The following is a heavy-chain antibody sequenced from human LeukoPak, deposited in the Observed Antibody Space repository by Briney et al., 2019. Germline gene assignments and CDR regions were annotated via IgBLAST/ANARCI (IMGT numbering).Heavy chain of an antibody. V-gene: IGHV1-69*04. D-gene: IGHD3-22*01. J-gene: IGHJ6*02. CDR1: GGTFTSYA. Sequence: SVKVSCKASGGTFTSYAFSWVRRAPGQGLEWMGRIIPLIGVTDSAQKFRDRVTITADKSTSTAYMELTSLRSEDTAVYYCATYNADNYDTSDGMDVWGQGTSVTVSS. CDR3: ATYNADNYDTSDGMDV. CDR2: IIPLIGVT.